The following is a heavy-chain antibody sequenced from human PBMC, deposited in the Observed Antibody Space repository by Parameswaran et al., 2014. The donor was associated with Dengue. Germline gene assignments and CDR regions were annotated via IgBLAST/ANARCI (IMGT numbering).Heavy chain of an antibody. Sequence: VRQAPGKGLEWVSSISSSSSYMYYADSVKGRFTIFRDNAKNSLYLQMNSLRAEDTAVYYCARAAGGSGYDIGAYYYYGMDVWGQGTTVTVSS. CDR3: ARAAGGSGYDIGAYYYYGMDV. J-gene: IGHJ6*02. V-gene: IGHV3-21*01. CDR2: ISSSSSYM. D-gene: IGHD5-12*01.